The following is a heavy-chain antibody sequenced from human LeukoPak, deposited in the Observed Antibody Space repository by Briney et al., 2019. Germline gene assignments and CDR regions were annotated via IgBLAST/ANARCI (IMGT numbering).Heavy chain of an antibody. Sequence: GGSLRLSCAASGFTFSIYWMHWVRQAPGKGLVWVSRINSDGSSTSYADSVKGRFTISRDNAKNTLYLQMNSLRAEDTAVYYCAREDVVVVAAYYYGMDVWGQGTTVTVSS. CDR3: AREDVVVVAAYYYGMDV. V-gene: IGHV3-74*01. J-gene: IGHJ6*02. D-gene: IGHD2-15*01. CDR1: GFTFSIYW. CDR2: INSDGSST.